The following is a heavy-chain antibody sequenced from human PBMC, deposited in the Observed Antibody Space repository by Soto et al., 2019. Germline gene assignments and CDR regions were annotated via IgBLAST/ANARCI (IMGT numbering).Heavy chain of an antibody. CDR2: INKDGSGT. D-gene: IGHD3-22*01. Sequence: DVQLAESGGGLVQPGGSLRLSCAASGFIFNNYWMHWVRQAPGKGLVWVSRINKDGSGTNYADSVRGRLTISRDNAENTCFWQRNGVRVEDRAVFYCASGVYYGATRGYGGPGTLVTVSS. V-gene: IGHV3-74*01. CDR1: GFIFNNYW. CDR3: ASGVYYGATRGY. J-gene: IGHJ4*02.